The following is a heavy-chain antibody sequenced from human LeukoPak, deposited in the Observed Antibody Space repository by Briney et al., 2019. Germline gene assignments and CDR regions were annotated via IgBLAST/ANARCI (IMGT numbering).Heavy chain of an antibody. CDR2: ISGGGGSA. CDR3: AKAVGATRGYYYSGVDV. Sequence: GGSLRLSCAASGFTFSSYAMTWVRQAPGKGLEWVSAISGGGGSAYYADPVKGRFTISRDSSMNTLYLQMNSLTAGDTAVYYCAKAVGATRGYYYSGVDVWGQGTTVTVSS. V-gene: IGHV3-23*01. CDR1: GFTFSSYA. J-gene: IGHJ6*02. D-gene: IGHD1-26*01.